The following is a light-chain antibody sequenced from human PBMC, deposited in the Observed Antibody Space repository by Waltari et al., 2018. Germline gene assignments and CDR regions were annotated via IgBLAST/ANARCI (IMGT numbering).Light chain of an antibody. CDR1: QNISNY. V-gene: IGKV1-33*01. CDR3: QQYDNLSLT. Sequence: DIPMTQSPSSLSASVGDRVTITCQASQNISNYLNWYQQKPVKVPKLLIYDASNLDTGVPSRFSGSGSGTDFTFTISSLQPEDIATYYCQQYDNLSLTFGGGTKVEIK. J-gene: IGKJ4*01. CDR2: DAS.